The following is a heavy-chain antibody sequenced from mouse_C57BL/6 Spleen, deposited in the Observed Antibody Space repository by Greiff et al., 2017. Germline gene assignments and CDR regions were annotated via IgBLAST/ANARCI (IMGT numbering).Heavy chain of an antibody. J-gene: IGHJ4*01. V-gene: IGHV1-82*01. CDR2: IYPGDGDT. Sequence: VQLQQSGPELVKPGASVKISCKASGYAFSSPWMNWVKQRPGKGLEWIGRIYPGDGDTNYNGKFKGKATLTADKSSSTAYMQLSSLTSEDSAVYFCARAGLRLYYYAMDYWGQGTSVTVSS. CDR1: GYAFSSPW. CDR3: ARAGLRLYYYAMDY. D-gene: IGHD2-4*01.